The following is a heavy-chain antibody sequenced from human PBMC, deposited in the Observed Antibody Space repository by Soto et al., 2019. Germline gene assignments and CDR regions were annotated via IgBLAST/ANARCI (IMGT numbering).Heavy chain of an antibody. V-gene: IGHV3-30*18. D-gene: IGHD6-25*01. Sequence: GGSLRLSCAASRFTFSNYGMHWVRQAPGKGLEWVAVISSDGSNESYEDSVKGRFTISRDNFKNTLYLQMNSLRAEDTAVYYCAKDGQRTLSYYYGIGVWGQGTTVTVSS. CDR2: ISSDGSNE. CDR1: RFTFSNYG. CDR3: AKDGQRTLSYYYGIGV. J-gene: IGHJ6*02.